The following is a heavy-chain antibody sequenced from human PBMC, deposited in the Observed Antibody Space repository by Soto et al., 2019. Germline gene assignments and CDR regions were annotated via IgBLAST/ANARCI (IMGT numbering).Heavy chain of an antibody. Sequence: GESLKISCKGSGYSFGHFWIGWVRQMPGKGLEWMGIIYPGDSDTRYSPSFQGQVTISADKSIRTAYLQWSSLNSSDTAMYYCARDPIAAAGEEYNWFDPWGQGTLVTVSS. J-gene: IGHJ5*02. CDR3: ARDPIAAAGEEYNWFDP. CDR2: IYPGDSDT. V-gene: IGHV5-51*01. D-gene: IGHD6-13*01. CDR1: GYSFGHFW.